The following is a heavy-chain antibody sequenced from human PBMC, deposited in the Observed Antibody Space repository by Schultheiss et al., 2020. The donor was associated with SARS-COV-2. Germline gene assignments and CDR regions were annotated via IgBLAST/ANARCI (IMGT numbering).Heavy chain of an antibody. Sequence: GESLKISCAASGFTFSDYYMSWIRQAPGKGLEWVSGISGSGGSTYYADSVKGRFTISRDNSKNTLYLQMNSLRAEDTAVYYCAKCRDPVDTAPYGMDVWGQGTTVTVSS. CDR3: AKCRDPVDTAPYGMDV. CDR2: ISGSGGST. V-gene: IGHV3-23*01. J-gene: IGHJ6*02. D-gene: IGHD5-18*01. CDR1: GFTFSDYY.